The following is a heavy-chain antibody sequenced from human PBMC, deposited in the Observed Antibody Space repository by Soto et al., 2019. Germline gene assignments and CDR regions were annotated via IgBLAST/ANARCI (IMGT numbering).Heavy chain of an antibody. V-gene: IGHV2-70*11. CDR1: GFSLSTSGMC. J-gene: IGHJ4*02. D-gene: IGHD4-17*01. Sequence: SGPTLVNPTQTLTLTCTFSGFSLSTSGMCVSWIRQPPGKALEWLARIDWDDDKYYSTSLKTRLTISKDTSKNQVVLTMTNMDPVDTATYYCARIDYGGNTFDYWGQGTLVTVSS. CDR2: IDWDDDK. CDR3: ARIDYGGNTFDY.